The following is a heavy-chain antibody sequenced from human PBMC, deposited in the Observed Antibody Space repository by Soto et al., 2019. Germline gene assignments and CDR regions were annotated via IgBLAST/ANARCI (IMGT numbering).Heavy chain of an antibody. CDR2: ISGSGGST. CDR3: AKDCSSTSCYRLGDY. J-gene: IGHJ4*02. Sequence: GGSLRLSCAASGFTFSSYAMSWVRQAPGKGLEWVSAISGSGGSTYYADSVKGRFTISRDNSKTTLYLQMNSLRAEDTAVYYCAKDCSSTSCYRLGDYWGEGTLVTVSS. CDR1: GFTFSSYA. D-gene: IGHD2-2*02. V-gene: IGHV3-23*01.